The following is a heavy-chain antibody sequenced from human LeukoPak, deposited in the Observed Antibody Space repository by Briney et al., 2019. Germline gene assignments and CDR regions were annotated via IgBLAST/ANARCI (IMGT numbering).Heavy chain of an antibody. CDR2: IYYSGST. CDR1: GGSISSYY. CDR3: ARQDSSGYYFDY. J-gene: IGHJ4*02. Sequence: SETLSLTCTVSGGSISSYYLSWIRQPPGKGLEWIGYIYYSGSTNYNPSLKSRVTISVDTSKNQFSLKLSSVTAADTAVYYCARQDSSGYYFDYWGQGTLVTVSS. V-gene: IGHV4-59*08. D-gene: IGHD3-22*01.